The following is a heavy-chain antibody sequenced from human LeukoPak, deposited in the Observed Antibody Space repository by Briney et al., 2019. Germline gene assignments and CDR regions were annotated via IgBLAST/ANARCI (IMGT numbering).Heavy chain of an antibody. CDR3: ARDRRSDDSSGYPY. CDR2: ISPYDGKT. J-gene: IGHJ4*02. Sequence: ASVNVSCKASGYILTDYYLHWVRQPPGQGLEWMGCISPYDGKTKYPQKFQGRLIITTDTTTNTANMQLRSLTSDNTAFYSSARDRRSDDSSGYPYWGQGRLVSVSS. D-gene: IGHD3-22*01. V-gene: IGHV1-18*04. CDR1: GYILTDYY.